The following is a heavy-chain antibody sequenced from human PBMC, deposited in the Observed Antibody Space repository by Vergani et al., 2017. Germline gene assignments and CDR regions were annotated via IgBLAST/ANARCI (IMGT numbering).Heavy chain of an antibody. CDR2: IYTSGST. J-gene: IGHJ3*02. D-gene: IGHD3-22*01. CDR3: ARGLVVGAFDI. Sequence: QLQLQESGPRLVKPSQTLSLTCTVSGGSISSSSYYWGWIRQPPGKGLEWIGRIYTSGSTNYNPSLKSRVTMSEDTSKNQFSLKVNSVTAADTAVYYCARGLVVGAFDIWGQGTMVTVSS. CDR1: GGSISSSSYY. V-gene: IGHV4-39*07.